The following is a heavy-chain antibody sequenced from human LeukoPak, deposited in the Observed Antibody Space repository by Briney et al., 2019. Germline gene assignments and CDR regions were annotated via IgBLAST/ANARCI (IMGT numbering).Heavy chain of an antibody. CDR2: ISDDGSNT. CDR1: GFTVSSYG. CDR3: ARDGFLGFRATDY. V-gene: IGHV3-30*03. D-gene: IGHD2/OR15-2a*01. J-gene: IGHJ4*02. Sequence: GGSLRLSCAASGFTVSSYGIHWVRQAPGKGPEWVAVISDDGSNTYYADSVKGRFTISRDNTKNLLFLQMNSLRVDDTAAYFCARDGFLGFRATDYWGQGTLVTVSS.